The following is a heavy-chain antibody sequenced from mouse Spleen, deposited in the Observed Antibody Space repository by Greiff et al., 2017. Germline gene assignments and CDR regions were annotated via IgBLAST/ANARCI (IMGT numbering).Heavy chain of an antibody. CDR1: GFTFSDYY. CDR3: ARDNYDAMDY. CDR2: INYDGRST. J-gene: IGHJ4*01. V-gene: IGHV5-16*01. Sequence: EVKLMESEGGLVQPGSSMKLSCTASGFTFSDYYMAWVRQVPEKGLEWVASINYDGRSTYYLDSLKSRFIISRDNAKNILYLQMSSLKSEDTATYYCARDNYDAMDYWGQGTSVTVSS.